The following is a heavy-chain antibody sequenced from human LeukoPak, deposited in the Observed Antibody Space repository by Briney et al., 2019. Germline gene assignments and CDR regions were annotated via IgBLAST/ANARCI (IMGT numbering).Heavy chain of an antibody. CDR1: GGSISSSNW. CDR2: IYHSGST. Sequence: PSETLSLTCAVSGGSISSSNWWSWVRQPPGKGLEWIGEIYHSGSTNYNPSLKSRVTISVDKSKNPFSLKLSSVTAADTAVYYCARGSVVGWAALLDFRGQGTLVTVSS. CDR3: ARGSVVGWAALLDF. V-gene: IGHV4-4*02. J-gene: IGHJ4*02. D-gene: IGHD2-15*01.